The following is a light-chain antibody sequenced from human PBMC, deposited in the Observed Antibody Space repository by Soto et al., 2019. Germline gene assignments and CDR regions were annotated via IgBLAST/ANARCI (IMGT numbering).Light chain of an antibody. CDR2: DVN. Sequence: QSALTQTASVSGSPGQSITISCTGTSSDIGSRNLVSWYQQHPGKAPKVLITDVNRRPSGVSDRFSGSKSGNTASLTIFGLQAEDEADYYYCSVAYGNTVLFGGGTKLTVL. CDR3: CSVAYGNTVL. CDR1: SSDIGSRNL. J-gene: IGLJ2*01. V-gene: IGLV2-23*02.